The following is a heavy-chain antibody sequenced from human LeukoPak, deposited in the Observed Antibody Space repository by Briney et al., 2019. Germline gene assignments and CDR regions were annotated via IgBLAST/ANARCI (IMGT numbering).Heavy chain of an antibody. J-gene: IGHJ3*02. CDR2: INPNSGGT. Sequence: GASVKVSCKASGYTFTGYYIHWVRQAPGQGLEWMGWINPNSGGTNYAQKFQGRVTMTRDTSISTAYMELSRLRSDDTAVYYCARRGKKGGARQDAFDIWGQGTMVTVSS. D-gene: IGHD1-1*01. CDR1: GYTFTGYY. CDR3: ARRGKKGGARQDAFDI. V-gene: IGHV1-2*02.